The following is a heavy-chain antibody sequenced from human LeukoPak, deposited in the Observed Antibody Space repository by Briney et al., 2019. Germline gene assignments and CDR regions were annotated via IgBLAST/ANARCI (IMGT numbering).Heavy chain of an antibody. J-gene: IGHJ6*02. CDR3: AKESPGYGSGTPH. V-gene: IGHV3-30*18. D-gene: IGHD3-10*01. CDR2: ISYDGSNK. Sequence: PGGSLRLSCAASGFTFSSYGMHWVRQAPGKGLEWVAVISYDGSNKYYADSVKGRFTISRDNSENTLYLQMNSLRAEDTAAYYCAKESPGYGSGTPHWGQGTTVTVSS. CDR1: GFTFSSYG.